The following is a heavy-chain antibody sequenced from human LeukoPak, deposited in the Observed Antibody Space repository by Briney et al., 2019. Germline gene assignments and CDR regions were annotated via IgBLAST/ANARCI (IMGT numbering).Heavy chain of an antibody. Sequence: ASVKVSCKASGYAFTSYVISWVRQAPGQGLEWMGWISAYDTKTNYAQNLQGRVTMTTDTSTSTAYMELRSLRSDDTAMYYCAKDIVLVVAATPGDAFDIWGQGTMVTVSS. D-gene: IGHD2-15*01. CDR1: GYAFTSYV. CDR2: ISAYDTKT. J-gene: IGHJ3*02. V-gene: IGHV1-18*01. CDR3: AKDIVLVVAATPGDAFDI.